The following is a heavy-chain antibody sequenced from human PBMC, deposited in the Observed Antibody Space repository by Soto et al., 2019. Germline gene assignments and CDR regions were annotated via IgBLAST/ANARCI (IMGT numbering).Heavy chain of an antibody. Sequence: QVQLQESGPGLVKPSQTLSLTCTVSGGSISSGGYYWSWIRQHPGKGLEWIGYIYYSGSTYYNPSLKSRVNISVDTSKNQFSLKLSSVTAADTAVYYCARVIVVVVAATGVGYDAFDIWGQGTMVTVSS. J-gene: IGHJ3*02. V-gene: IGHV4-31*03. CDR1: GGSISSGGYY. CDR3: ARVIVVVVAATGVGYDAFDI. D-gene: IGHD2-15*01. CDR2: IYYSGST.